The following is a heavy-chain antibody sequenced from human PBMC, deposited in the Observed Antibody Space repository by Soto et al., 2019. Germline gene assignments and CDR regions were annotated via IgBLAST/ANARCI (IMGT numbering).Heavy chain of an antibody. Sequence: ASVKVSCKVSGYTLTDLSMHWVRQAPGKGLEWMGGFDPEDGETIYAQKFQGRVTMTEDTSTDTAYMELSSLRSEDTAVYYCATDPLLTRTTSYWGQGTLVTVSS. D-gene: IGHD1-7*01. J-gene: IGHJ4*02. CDR2: FDPEDGET. V-gene: IGHV1-24*01. CDR1: GYTLTDLS. CDR3: ATDPLLTRTTSY.